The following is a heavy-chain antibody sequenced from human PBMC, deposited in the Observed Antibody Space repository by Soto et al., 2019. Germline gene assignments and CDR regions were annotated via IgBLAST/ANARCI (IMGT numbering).Heavy chain of an antibody. CDR3: ARGPRSGLDSSGYYFSY. D-gene: IGHD3-22*01. J-gene: IGHJ4*02. V-gene: IGHV1-69*12. CDR1: GGTFSSYA. Sequence: QVQLVQSGAEVKKPGSSVKVSCKASGGTFSSYAISWVRQAPGQGLEWMGGIIPIFGTANYAQKFQGRVTITADEPTSKAYMELSSLRSDDTAVYYCARGPRSGLDSSGYYFSYWGQGTVVSVSS. CDR2: IIPIFGTA.